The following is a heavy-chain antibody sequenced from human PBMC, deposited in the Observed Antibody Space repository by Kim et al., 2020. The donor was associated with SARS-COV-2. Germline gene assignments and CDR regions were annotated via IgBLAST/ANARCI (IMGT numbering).Heavy chain of an antibody. CDR3: ARDSHWRYFDY. Sequence: DYTPSLKGRCTMSVDTSKNQFALTLSSVTAAHTAVYYWARDSHWRYFDYWGQGTLVTVSS. D-gene: IGHD1-1*01. V-gene: IGHV4-31*02. J-gene: IGHJ4*02.